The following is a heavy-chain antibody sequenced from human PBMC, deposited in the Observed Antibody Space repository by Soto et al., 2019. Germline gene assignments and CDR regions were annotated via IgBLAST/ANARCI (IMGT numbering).Heavy chain of an antibody. V-gene: IGHV3-48*02. CDR3: ARVNIVVVPAATDY. Sequence: EVQLVESGGGLVQPGGSLRLSCAASGFTFSSYSMNWVRQAPGKGLEWVSYISSSSSTIYYADSVKGRFTISRDNAKNSPHLQMHSLRDEDTAVYDCARVNIVVVPAATDYWGQGTLVTASS. CDR2: ISSSSSTI. J-gene: IGHJ4*02. CDR1: GFTFSSYS. D-gene: IGHD2-2*01.